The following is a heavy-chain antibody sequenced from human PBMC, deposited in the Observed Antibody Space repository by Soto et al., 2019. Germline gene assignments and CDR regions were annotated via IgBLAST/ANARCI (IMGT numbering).Heavy chain of an antibody. V-gene: IGHV1-18*04. D-gene: IGHD3-22*01. CDR2: ISAYNGAT. J-gene: IGHJ4*02. CDR1: GYTFSTYG. Sequence: QVQLVQPGAEVKKPGASVKVSCKASGYTFSTYGISWVRQAPGQGLEWMGWISAYNGATNYAQKLQGRVTMTTDTSTSTAYMELRSLRSDDTAVYYCGREVNYYDSSGLDYWGQGTLVTVSS. CDR3: GREVNYYDSSGLDY.